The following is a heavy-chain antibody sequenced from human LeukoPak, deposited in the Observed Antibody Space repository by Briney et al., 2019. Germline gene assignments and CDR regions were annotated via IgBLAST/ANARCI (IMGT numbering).Heavy chain of an antibody. CDR2: ISAYNGNT. Sequence: RASVKVSCKASGYTFTSYGISWVRQAPGQGLEWMGWISAYNGNTNYAQKLQGRVTMTTDTSTSTAYMELSRLRSDDTAVYYCARLAILAAAGGDFDYWGQGTLVTVSS. CDR3: ARLAILAAAGGDFDY. J-gene: IGHJ4*02. V-gene: IGHV1-18*01. D-gene: IGHD6-13*01. CDR1: GYTFTSYG.